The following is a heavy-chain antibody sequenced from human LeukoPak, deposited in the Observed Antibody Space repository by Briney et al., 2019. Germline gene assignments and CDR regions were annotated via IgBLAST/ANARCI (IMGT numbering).Heavy chain of an antibody. CDR1: GGTFSSYA. CDR3: ARGSDYYYYGMDV. V-gene: IGHV1-69*13. J-gene: IGHJ6*02. D-gene: IGHD2-15*01. CDR2: IIPIFGTA. Sequence: SVKVSCKASGGTFSSYAISWVRQAPGQGLEWMGGIIPIFGTANYAQKFQGRVTITADESTSTAYMELSSLRSEDTAVNYCARGSDYYYYGMDVWGQGTTVTVSS.